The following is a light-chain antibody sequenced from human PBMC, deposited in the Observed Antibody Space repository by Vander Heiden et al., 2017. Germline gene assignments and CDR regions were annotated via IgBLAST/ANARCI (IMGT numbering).Light chain of an antibody. J-gene: IGKJ4*01. V-gene: IGKV1-39*01. CDR3: QQSDSTPQLT. CDR1: QSISSY. CDR2: AAS. Sequence: DIQMTQSPSSLSASVGARVTITCRASQSISSYLNWYQQKPGKAPKLLIYAASSLQSGVPSRFSGSGYGTDFTLTISSRQPEDFATYYCQQSDSTPQLTFGGWTKVEIK.